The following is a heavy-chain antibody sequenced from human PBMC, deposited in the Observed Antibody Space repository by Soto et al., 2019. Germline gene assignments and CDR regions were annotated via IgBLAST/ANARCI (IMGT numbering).Heavy chain of an antibody. CDR1: GFPVSYGYY. CDR3: ARLYCSSVSCYNDY. J-gene: IGHJ4*02. Sequence: SETLSLTCGVSGFPVSYGYYWGWIRQPPGKGLEWLGSIYQSGKTYCNPSLKSRLTLSMDTSKNEFSVRLRSVTAADTAVYFCARLYCSSVSCYNDYWGPGVQVTVSS. D-gene: IGHD2-2*01. CDR2: IYQSGKT. V-gene: IGHV4-38-2*01.